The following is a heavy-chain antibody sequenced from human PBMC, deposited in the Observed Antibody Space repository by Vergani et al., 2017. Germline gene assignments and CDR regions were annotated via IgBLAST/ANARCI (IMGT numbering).Heavy chain of an antibody. J-gene: IGHJ3*02. V-gene: IGHV4-34*01. Sequence: QVQLQQWGAGLLKPSETLSLTCAVYGGSFSGYYWSWIRQPPGKGLEWIGEINHSGSTNYNPSLKSRVTISVDTSKNQFSLKLSSVTAADTAVYYCARGRATMVRVPPRAFDIWSQGTMVTVSS. D-gene: IGHD3-10*01. CDR1: GGSFSGYY. CDR3: ARGRATMVRVPPRAFDI. CDR2: INHSGST.